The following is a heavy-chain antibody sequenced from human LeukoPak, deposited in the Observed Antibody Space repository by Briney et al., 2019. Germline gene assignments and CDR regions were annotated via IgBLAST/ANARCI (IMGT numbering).Heavy chain of an antibody. CDR2: TTYDGITT. CDR1: GFTLSSCG. J-gene: IGHJ4*02. CDR3: VKEQGSGYYRTADY. V-gene: IGHV3-30*18. Sequence: GTSLRLSCVASGFTLSSCGMHWVRQAPGKGLEWVAVTTYDGITTYSDDSVKGRFTISRDTSKSTLHLQMNNLRPEDTAVYFCVKEQGSGYYRTADYWGQGTLVTVSS. D-gene: IGHD3-10*01.